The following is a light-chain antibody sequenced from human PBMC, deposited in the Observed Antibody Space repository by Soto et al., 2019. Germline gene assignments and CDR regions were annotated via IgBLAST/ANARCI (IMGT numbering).Light chain of an antibody. V-gene: IGKV3-11*01. Sequence: EIVLTQSPVTLSLSPGERATLSCRASQSVSSTYLAWYQQKPGQAPRLLIYDASNRATGIPARFSGSGSGTDFTLTISSLEPEDFAVYYCQQRSNWPQVTFGGGTKVDIK. CDR1: QSVSSTY. CDR2: DAS. CDR3: QQRSNWPQVT. J-gene: IGKJ4*01.